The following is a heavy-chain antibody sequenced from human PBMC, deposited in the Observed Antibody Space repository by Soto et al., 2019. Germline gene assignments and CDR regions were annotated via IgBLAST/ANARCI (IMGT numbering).Heavy chain of an antibody. D-gene: IGHD1-1*01. CDR2: ISGSGGSI. CDR1: GFTFSTYA. CDR3: VKGYWKGDV. J-gene: IGHJ6*02. V-gene: IGHV3-23*01. Sequence: EVQLLESGGGLVQPGGSLRLSCAASGFTFSTYAMNWVRQAPGNGLEWVSAISGSGGSIHYADSVKGRFTISRDNPKNPLYLQMNSLRDKATAVYHCVKGYWKGDVWGQGTTVTVSS.